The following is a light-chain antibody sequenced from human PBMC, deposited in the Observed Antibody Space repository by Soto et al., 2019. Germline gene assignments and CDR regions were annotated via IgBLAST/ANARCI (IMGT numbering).Light chain of an antibody. V-gene: IGKV1-39*01. Sequence: DLQMTQSPSFLSASVGDRFTITCRASQSISSYLNWYQQKPGKAPKXXIYAASSLQSGVPSRFSGSGYGTDFNLTISSLQTEDFATYYCQQSYSTPRTFGQGTKVDI. CDR2: AAS. CDR3: QQSYSTPRT. CDR1: QSISSY. J-gene: IGKJ1*01.